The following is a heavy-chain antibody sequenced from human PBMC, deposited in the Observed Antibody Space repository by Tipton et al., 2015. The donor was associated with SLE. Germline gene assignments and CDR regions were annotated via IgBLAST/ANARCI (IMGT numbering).Heavy chain of an antibody. Sequence: QLVQSGAEVKKPGSSVKVSCKASGGTFSNYAITWVRQAPGQGLEWMGGITPLFHTTNYAQKFQGRVTITTDESTSTTYMELSSLGSEDTALYYCAAYINYPAYWGQGTLVTVSS. CDR1: GGTFSNYA. D-gene: IGHD4-11*01. V-gene: IGHV1-69*05. CDR2: ITPLFHTT. CDR3: AAYINYPAY. J-gene: IGHJ4*02.